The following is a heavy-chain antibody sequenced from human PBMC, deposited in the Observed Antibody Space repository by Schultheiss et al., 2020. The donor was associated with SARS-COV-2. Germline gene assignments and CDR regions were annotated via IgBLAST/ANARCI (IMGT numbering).Heavy chain of an antibody. V-gene: IGHV4-4*07. D-gene: IGHD2-15*01. Sequence: SQTLSLTCTVSGGSISSYYWSWIRQPPGKGLEWIGRIYTSGSTNYNPSLKSRVTMSVDTSKNQFSLKLSSVTAADTAVYYCARETGGYCSGGSCYLDYWGQGTLVTVSS. J-gene: IGHJ4*02. CDR3: ARETGGYCSGGSCYLDY. CDR2: IYTSGST. CDR1: GGSISSYY.